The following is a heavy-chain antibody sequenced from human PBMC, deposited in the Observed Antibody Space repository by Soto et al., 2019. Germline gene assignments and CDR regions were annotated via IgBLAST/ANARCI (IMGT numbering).Heavy chain of an antibody. Sequence: GGSLRLSCAASGFTFSSYGMHWVRQAPGKGLEWVAVISYDGSNKYYADSVKGRFTISRDNSKNTLYLQMNSLRAEDTALYYCATPAGSGYYYVPWFDPWGQGTLVTVSS. V-gene: IGHV3-30*03. CDR2: ISYDGSNK. CDR1: GFTFSSYG. J-gene: IGHJ5*02. D-gene: IGHD3-22*01. CDR3: ATPAGSGYYYVPWFDP.